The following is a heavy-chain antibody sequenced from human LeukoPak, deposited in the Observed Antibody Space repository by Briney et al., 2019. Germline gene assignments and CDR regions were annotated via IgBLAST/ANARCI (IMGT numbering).Heavy chain of an antibody. Sequence: GGSLRLSCAASGFTFSSYSMNWVRQAPGKGLEWVSSISSSSSYIYYADSVKGRSTISRDNAKNSLYLQMNSLRAEDTAVYDCARAETYYYDSSGYRYGMDVWGQGTTVTVSS. V-gene: IGHV3-21*01. CDR2: ISSSSSYI. J-gene: IGHJ6*02. CDR3: ARAETYYYDSSGYRYGMDV. CDR1: GFTFSSYS. D-gene: IGHD3-22*01.